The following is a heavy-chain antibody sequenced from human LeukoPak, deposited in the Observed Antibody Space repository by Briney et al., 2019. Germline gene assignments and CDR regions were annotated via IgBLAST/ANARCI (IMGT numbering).Heavy chain of an antibody. CDR3: ARWLLLWFGELAN. Sequence: PGGSLRLSCAASGFTVSSNYMSWVRQAPGKGLEWVSVIYSGGSTYYADSVKGRFTISRDNSKNTLYLQMNSLRAEDTAVYYCARWLLLWFGELANWGQGTLVTVSS. D-gene: IGHD3-10*01. CDR1: GFTVSSNY. CDR2: IYSGGST. V-gene: IGHV3-66*01. J-gene: IGHJ4*02.